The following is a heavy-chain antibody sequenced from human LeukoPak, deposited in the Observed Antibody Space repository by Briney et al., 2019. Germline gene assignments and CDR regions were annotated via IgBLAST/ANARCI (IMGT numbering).Heavy chain of an antibody. J-gene: IGHJ4*02. D-gene: IGHD3-22*01. Sequence: SSETLSLTCTVSGGSISSSSYYWGWIRQPPGKGLEWIGSFYYSGSTYYNPSLKSRVTISVDTSKNQFSLKLSSVTAADTAVYYCARDLDYYDSSGYYYRYFDYWGQGTLVTVSS. CDR1: GGSISSSSYY. CDR3: ARDLDYYDSSGYYYRYFDY. V-gene: IGHV4-39*07. CDR2: FYYSGST.